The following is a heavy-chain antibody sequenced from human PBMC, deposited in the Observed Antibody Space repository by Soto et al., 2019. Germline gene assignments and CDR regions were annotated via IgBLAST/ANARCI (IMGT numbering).Heavy chain of an antibody. CDR3: ASVLGSGWYNY. Sequence: SVKVSCKASGGTFSSYAISGVRQAPGQGLEWMGGIIPIFGTANYAQKFQGRVTITADESTSTAYMELSSLRSDDTAVYYCASVLGSGWYNYWGQGTLVTVSS. CDR2: IIPIFGTA. V-gene: IGHV1-69*13. CDR1: GGTFSSYA. J-gene: IGHJ4*02. D-gene: IGHD6-19*01.